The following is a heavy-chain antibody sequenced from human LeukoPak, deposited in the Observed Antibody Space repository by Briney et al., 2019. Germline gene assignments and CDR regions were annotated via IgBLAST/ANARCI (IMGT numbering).Heavy chain of an antibody. CDR2: VSGNGHHT. D-gene: IGHD3-22*01. J-gene: IGHJ5*02. CDR1: GFTFTTYA. CDR3: VKAVDSGGYNFERGANH. V-gene: IGHV3-23*01. Sequence: GGSLRLSCAASGFTFTTYAMSWVRQASGKGLEWVSSVSGNGHHTYYADSVKGRFIISSDNSKNMVFLQMNSLRVEDTALYYCVKAVDSGGYNFERGANHWGQGTLVTVSS.